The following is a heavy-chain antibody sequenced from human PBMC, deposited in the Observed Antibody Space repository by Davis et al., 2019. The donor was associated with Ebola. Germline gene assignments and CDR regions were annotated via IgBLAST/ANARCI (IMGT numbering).Heavy chain of an antibody. Sequence: SETLSLTCTVSGGSITSTRYHWSWICQPPGKGPVWIGEINHSGSTNYNPSLKSRVTISVDTSKNQFSLKLSSVTAADTAVYYCARGGLHLGGLSLSYYFDYWGQGTLVTVSS. J-gene: IGHJ4*02. CDR3: ARGGLHLGGLSLSYYFDY. D-gene: IGHD3-16*02. V-gene: IGHV4-39*07. CDR2: INHSGST. CDR1: GGSITSTRYH.